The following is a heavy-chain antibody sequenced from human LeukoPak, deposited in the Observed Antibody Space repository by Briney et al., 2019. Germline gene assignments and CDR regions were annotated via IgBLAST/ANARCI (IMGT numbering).Heavy chain of an antibody. D-gene: IGHD3-10*01. J-gene: IGHJ4*02. CDR1: GFTFSSYG. CDR2: ISGSGGST. CDR3: AREGRGVLAGTYYFDY. V-gene: IGHV3-23*01. Sequence: PGGSLRLSCAASGFTFSSYGMSWVRQAPGKGLEWVSAISGSGGSTYYADSVKGRFTISRDNSKNTLYLQMNSLRAEDTAVYYCAREGRGVLAGTYYFDYWGQGTLVTVSS.